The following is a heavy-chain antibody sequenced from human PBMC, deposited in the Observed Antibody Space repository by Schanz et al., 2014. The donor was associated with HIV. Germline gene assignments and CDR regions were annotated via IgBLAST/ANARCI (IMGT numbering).Heavy chain of an antibody. CDR2: IKSKTDGGTT. Sequence: DVQLVESGGGLVKPGGSLRLSCAASGLSFNDAWMTWVRQAPGKGLEWVGRIKSKTDGGTTDYAAPVKGRFTISRDDSKNTIYPQMHSLKTKDTGASYCTTVKGYSSSWTTYYYYGMDVWGQGTTVTVSS. V-gene: IGHV3-15*01. CDR1: GLSFNDAW. J-gene: IGHJ6*02. D-gene: IGHD6-13*01. CDR3: TTVKGYSSSWTTYYYYGMDV.